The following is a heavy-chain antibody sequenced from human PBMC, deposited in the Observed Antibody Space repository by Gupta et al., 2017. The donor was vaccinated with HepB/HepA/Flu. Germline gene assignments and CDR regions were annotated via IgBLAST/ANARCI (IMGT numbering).Heavy chain of an antibody. CDR1: GFTFANYG. V-gene: IGHV3-23*01. Sequence: EEQLLESGGNLIHPGGSLSLSCAASGFTFANYGMSWVRQASGKGLEWVSDITGSGINKYYADSVKGRFTVSRDNSKNTLYLQMDSLRAEDTALYYCAKGIRGSYYYGLDVWGQGTTVTVSS. D-gene: IGHD3-10*01. CDR3: AKGIRGSYYYGLDV. J-gene: IGHJ6*02. CDR2: ITGSGINK.